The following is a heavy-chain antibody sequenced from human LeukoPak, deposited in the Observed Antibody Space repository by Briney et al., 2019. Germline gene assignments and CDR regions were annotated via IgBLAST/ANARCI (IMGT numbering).Heavy chain of an antibody. D-gene: IGHD3-10*01. CDR2: INPNSGGT. Sequence: GASVKVSCQASAYTFTDYSIHWVRQAPGQGLEWMGRINPNSGGTKFAQKFQGRVTVTRDTSISTAYMELSRLGSADTSVYKCARDTASSFGYFYYWGQGTLVTFSS. CDR1: AYTFTDYS. V-gene: IGHV1-2*06. J-gene: IGHJ4*02. CDR3: ARDTASSFGYFYY.